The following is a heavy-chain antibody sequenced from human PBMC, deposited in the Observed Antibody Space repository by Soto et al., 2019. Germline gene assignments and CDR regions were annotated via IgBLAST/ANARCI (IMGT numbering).Heavy chain of an antibody. J-gene: IGHJ5*02. Sequence: GGSLRLSCAASGFIFTNYAMTWVRQAPGKGLEWVSAISGSGGSTFYAASVKGRFTISRDNSKNTMYLQMNSLRAEDTAVYYCAKDSCSSTSCYNGDWFDHWGQGALVTVSS. V-gene: IGHV3-23*01. CDR3: AKDSCSSTSCYNGDWFDH. CDR2: ISGSGGST. CDR1: GFIFTNYA. D-gene: IGHD2-2*02.